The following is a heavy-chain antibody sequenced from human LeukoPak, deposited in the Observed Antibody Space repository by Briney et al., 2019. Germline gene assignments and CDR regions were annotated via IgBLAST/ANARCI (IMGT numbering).Heavy chain of an antibody. CDR3: VRDLRVDTSMIFFDY. D-gene: IGHD5-18*01. J-gene: IGHJ4*02. CDR1: GYTFTDFG. CDR2: ISAYNGNT. Sequence: GASVKVSCKASGYTFTDFGVSWVRQAPGQGLEWMGWISAYNGNTNYVQKFQGRVTMTTDISTSTAYLELRSLRSDDTAVFYCVRDLRVDTSMIFFDYWGQGTRVTVSS. V-gene: IGHV1-18*01.